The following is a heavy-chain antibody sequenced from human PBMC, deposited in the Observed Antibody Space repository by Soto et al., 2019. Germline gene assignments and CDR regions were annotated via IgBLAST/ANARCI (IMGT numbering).Heavy chain of an antibody. D-gene: IGHD6-19*01. CDR2: ISAYNGNT. CDR1: GYTFTSYG. CDR3: AREDLWLGLEAELYYFDF. V-gene: IGHV1-18*01. J-gene: IGHJ4*02. Sequence: SVKVSCKASGYTFTSYGISWVRQAPGPGLEWMGWISAYNGNTNYAQKLQGRVTMTTDTSTSTAYMELRSLRSDDTAVYYCAREDLWLGLEAELYYFDFWGRGTLVTVSS.